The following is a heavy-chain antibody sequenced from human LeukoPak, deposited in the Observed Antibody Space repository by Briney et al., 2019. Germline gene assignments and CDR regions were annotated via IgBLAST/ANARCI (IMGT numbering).Heavy chain of an antibody. J-gene: IGHJ6*02. CDR1: GGSISSYY. CDR3: ARLGRDGYNLTHYYYYGMDV. V-gene: IGHV4-59*01. CDR2: IYYSGST. D-gene: IGHD5-24*01. Sequence: PSETLSLTCTVSGGSISSYYWSWIRQPPGKGLEWIGYIYYSGSTNYNPSLKSRVTISVDTSKNQFSLKLSSVTAADTAVYCCARLGRDGYNLTHYYYYGMDVWGQGTTVTVSS.